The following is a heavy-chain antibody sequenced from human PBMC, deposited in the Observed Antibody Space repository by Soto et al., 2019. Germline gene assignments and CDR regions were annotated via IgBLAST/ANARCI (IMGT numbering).Heavy chain of an antibody. Sequence: EVQLLESGGGLVQPGGSLRLSCAASGFTFSSYAMSWVRQAPGKGLEWVSGISGSGGSTYYADSVKGRFTISRDNSKNTLYLQMNRLRAEDTAVYYCAKDLILLYSSADFDYWGQGTLVTVSS. CDR2: ISGSGGST. CDR1: GFTFSSYA. CDR3: AKDLILLYSSADFDY. V-gene: IGHV3-23*01. J-gene: IGHJ4*02. D-gene: IGHD6-25*01.